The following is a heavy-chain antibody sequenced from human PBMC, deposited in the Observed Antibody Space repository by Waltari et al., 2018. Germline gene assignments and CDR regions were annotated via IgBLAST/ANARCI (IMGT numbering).Heavy chain of an antibody. D-gene: IGHD1-26*01. V-gene: IGHV3-9*01. Sequence: EVQLVESGGGLVQPGRSLRLSCAASGFTFDDYAMHWVRQAPGKGLEWVSGSSWNSGSIGYADSVKGRFTISRDNAKNSLYLQMNSLRAEDTALYYCAKDSGSYFRAFDIWGQGTMVTVSS. CDR3: AKDSGSYFRAFDI. CDR1: GFTFDDYA. CDR2: SSWNSGSI. J-gene: IGHJ3*02.